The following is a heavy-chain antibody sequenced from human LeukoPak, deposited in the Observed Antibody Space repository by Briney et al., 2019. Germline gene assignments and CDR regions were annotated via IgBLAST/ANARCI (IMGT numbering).Heavy chain of an antibody. CDR3: ARDGSTAREYDY. CDR2: ISYDGINK. Sequence: GGSLRLSCAASGFTFDTYDMHWVRQAPGKGLEWVAVISYDGINKYYPDSVKGRFTISRDNSKNTLYLQMNSLRVEDAAVYYCARDGSTAREYDYWGQGSLVTVSS. V-gene: IGHV3-30*03. CDR1: GFTFDTYD. J-gene: IGHJ4*02. D-gene: IGHD1-7*01.